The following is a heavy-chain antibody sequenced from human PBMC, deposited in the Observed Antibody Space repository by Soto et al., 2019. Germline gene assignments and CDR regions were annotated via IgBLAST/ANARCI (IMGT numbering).Heavy chain of an antibody. CDR1: GFTFSSYA. J-gene: IGHJ4*02. CDR3: AKVWTTDYYDSSGYYATFDS. Sequence: GGSLRLSCAASGFTFSSYAMSWVRQAPGKGLEWVSAISGRGGSTYYADSVKGRFTISRDNSNNTLYLQMNSLRAEDTAVYYCAKVWTTDYYDSSGYYATFDSWGQGTLVTVSS. CDR2: ISGRGGST. V-gene: IGHV3-23*01. D-gene: IGHD3-22*01.